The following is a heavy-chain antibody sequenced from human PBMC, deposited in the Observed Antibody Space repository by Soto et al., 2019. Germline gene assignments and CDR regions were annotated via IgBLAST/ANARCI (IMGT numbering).Heavy chain of an antibody. V-gene: IGHV1-3*01. CDR2: INAGNGNT. Sequence: ASVKVSCKASGYTFTSYAMHWVRQAPGQRLEWMGWINAGNGNTKYSQKFQGRVTITRDTSASTAYMELSSLRSEDTAVYYCARGGDIVLMVYARDNYFDCWGQGTLVTVS. D-gene: IGHD2-8*01. CDR3: ARGGDIVLMVYARDNYFDC. J-gene: IGHJ4*02. CDR1: GYTFTSYA.